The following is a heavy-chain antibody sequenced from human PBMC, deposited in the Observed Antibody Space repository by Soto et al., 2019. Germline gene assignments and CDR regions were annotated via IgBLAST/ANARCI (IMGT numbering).Heavy chain of an antibody. CDR2: INPNSGGT. CDR1: GYTFTGYY. D-gene: IGHD3-3*01. V-gene: IGHV1-2*04. CDR3: ARSRVYDFWSGYSRPDAFDI. J-gene: IGHJ3*02. Sequence: ASVKVSCKASGYTFTGYYMHWVRQAPGQGLEWMGWINPNSGGTNYAQKFQGWVTMTRDTSISTAYMELSRLRSDDTAVYYCARSRVYDFWSGYSRPDAFDIWGKGTMVTVSS.